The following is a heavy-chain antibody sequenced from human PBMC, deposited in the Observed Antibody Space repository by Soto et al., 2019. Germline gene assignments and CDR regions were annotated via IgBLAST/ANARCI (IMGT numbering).Heavy chain of an antibody. CDR1: GGSISSGGYY. CDR3: ARDRGYYYDSSGYYRVSYYAFDI. Sequence: PSETLSLTCTVSGGSISSGGYYWSWIRQHPGKGLEWIGYIYYSGSTYYNPSLKSRVTISVDTSKNQFSLKLSSVTAADTAVYYCARDRGYYYDSSGYYRVSYYAFDIWGQGTMVTVSS. CDR2: IYYSGST. V-gene: IGHV4-31*03. J-gene: IGHJ3*02. D-gene: IGHD3-22*01.